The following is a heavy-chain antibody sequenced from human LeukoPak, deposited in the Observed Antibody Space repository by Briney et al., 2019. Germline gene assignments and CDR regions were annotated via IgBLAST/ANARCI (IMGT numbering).Heavy chain of an antibody. V-gene: IGHV4-59*01. D-gene: IGHD5-12*01. J-gene: IGHJ4*02. CDR1: GGSISSYY. Sequence: PSETLSLTCTVSGGSISSYYWSWIRQPPRKGLEWIGYIYYSGSTNYNPSLKSRVTISVDTSKNQFSLKLSSVTAADTAVYYCARLTGYDWESSYDYWGQGTLVTVSS. CDR2: IYYSGST. CDR3: ARLTGYDWESSYDY.